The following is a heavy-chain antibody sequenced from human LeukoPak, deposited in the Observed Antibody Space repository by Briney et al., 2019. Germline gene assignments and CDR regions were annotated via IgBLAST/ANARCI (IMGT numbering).Heavy chain of an antibody. CDR3: ARMGPGLNAFDI. V-gene: IGHV4-28*01. CDR2: IYYSGSA. J-gene: IGHJ3*02. CDR1: GYSISSSNW. Sequence: SNTLSLTCAVSGYSISSSNWWGWIRQPPGKGLEWIGYIYYSGSAYYNPSLKSRVTMSVDTSKNQFSLKLSSVPAVDTAVYYCARMGPGLNAFDIWGQGTMVTVSS.